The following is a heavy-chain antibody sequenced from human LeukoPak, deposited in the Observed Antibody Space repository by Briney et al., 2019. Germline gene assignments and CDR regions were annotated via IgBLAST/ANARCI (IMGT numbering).Heavy chain of an antibody. D-gene: IGHD3-22*01. CDR1: GYSLTELS. V-gene: IGHV1-24*01. J-gene: IGHJ3*02. Sequence: ASVKVSCKVSGYSLTELSMHWVRQSLGKGLEWMGAFDPGDAETIYAQNFQGRVTLTEDTSTDTAYMELTSLRAEDTALYYCATFVPYSDNCDFYIHAFHIWGRGTMVTVSS. CDR3: ATFVPYSDNCDFYIHAFHI. CDR2: FDPGDAET.